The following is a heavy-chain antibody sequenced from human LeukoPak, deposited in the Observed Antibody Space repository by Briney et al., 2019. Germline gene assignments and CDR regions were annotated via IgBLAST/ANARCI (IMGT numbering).Heavy chain of an antibody. J-gene: IGHJ5*02. CDR1: GGSFSGYY. CDR3: ARGQYQLLPGNWFDP. D-gene: IGHD2-2*01. CDR2: INHSGST. V-gene: IGHV4-34*01. Sequence: SETLSLTCAVYGGSFSGYYWSWIRQPPGKGLEWIGEINHSGSTNYNPSLKSRVTISVDTFKNQFSLKLSSVTAADTAVYYCARGQYQLLPGNWFDPWGQGTLVTVSS.